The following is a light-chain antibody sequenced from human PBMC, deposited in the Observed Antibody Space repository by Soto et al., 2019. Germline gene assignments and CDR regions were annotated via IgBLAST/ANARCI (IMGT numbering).Light chain of an antibody. CDR2: EVS. CDR1: SSDVGGYNY. CDR3: SSYAGSNNLV. V-gene: IGLV2-8*01. Sequence: QSALTQPPSASGSPGQSVTISCTGTSSDVGGYNYVSWYQQHPGKAPKLMIYEVSKRPSGVHDRFSGSKSGNTASLTVSGRQAEDAADYYCSSYAGSNNLVFGGGTKLTVL. J-gene: IGLJ2*01.